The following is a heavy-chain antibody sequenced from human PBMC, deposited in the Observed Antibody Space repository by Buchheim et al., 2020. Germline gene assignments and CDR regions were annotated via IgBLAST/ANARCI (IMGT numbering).Heavy chain of an antibody. CDR3: VRGAYGDLAAY. Sequence: QLQLQESGPGLVKPSETLSLTCTVSGDSISSGNYYWGWIRQSPGKGLEWIGNMLYSGTTYYSPSLKSRGTMSVDTSKNQFSLKLSTVTAADTAVYFCVRGAYGDLAAYWGQGTL. J-gene: IGHJ4*02. V-gene: IGHV4-39*01. D-gene: IGHD4-17*01. CDR1: GDSISSGNYY. CDR2: MLYSGTT.